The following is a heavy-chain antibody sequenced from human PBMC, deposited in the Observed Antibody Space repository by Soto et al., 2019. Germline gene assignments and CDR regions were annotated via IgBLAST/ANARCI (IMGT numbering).Heavy chain of an antibody. CDR2: MFYSGLT. Sequence: QLHLQESGPGLVKPSETLSLTCSVSGYSVSSSDYYWAWIRQPPGKGLEWIGRMFYSGLTYYNPSLKSRVTLSVDTSKSQFSVRLNSVTAADTAVYYCAPLSVSLSGPYGIHVWGQGTTVTVSS. CDR3: APLSVSLSGPYGIHV. D-gene: IGHD2-15*01. J-gene: IGHJ6*02. CDR1: GYSVSSSDYY. V-gene: IGHV4-39*01.